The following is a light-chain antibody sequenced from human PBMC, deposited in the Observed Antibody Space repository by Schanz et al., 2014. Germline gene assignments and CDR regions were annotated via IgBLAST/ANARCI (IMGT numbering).Light chain of an antibody. V-gene: IGKV3-15*01. Sequence: EIVMTQSPATLSVSPGERATLSCRASQSVSSNLAWFQQKPGQAPRLLIYGASTRATGIPARFSGSGSGTEFTLTISSLQPDDFATYYCQQYNSYPLAFGPGTKVDIK. J-gene: IGKJ3*01. CDR3: QQYNSYPLA. CDR1: QSVSSN. CDR2: GAS.